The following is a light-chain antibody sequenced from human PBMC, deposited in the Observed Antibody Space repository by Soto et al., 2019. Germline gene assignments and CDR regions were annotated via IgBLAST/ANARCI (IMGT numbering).Light chain of an antibody. CDR2: RNN. CDR3: AAWDDSLSGYVV. J-gene: IGLJ2*01. Sequence: QPVLTQPPSASGTPGQRVTISCSGSSSNIGSNYVYWYQQLPGTAPKLLIYRNNQRPSGVPDRFSGSKSGTSASLAISWLRSEDEADYYCAAWDDSLSGYVVFGGGTKLTVL. CDR1: SSNIGSNY. V-gene: IGLV1-47*01.